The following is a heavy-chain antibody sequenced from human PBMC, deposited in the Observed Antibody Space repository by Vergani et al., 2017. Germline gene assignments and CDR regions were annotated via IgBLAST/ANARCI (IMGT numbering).Heavy chain of an antibody. CDR3: AHLIYCSSTSCYGRPNLNWFDP. Sequence: QITLKESGPTLVKPTQTLTLTCPFSGFSLSTSGVGVGWTRQPPGKALEWLALIYWNDDKRYSPSLKIRLTITKDTSKHQVVLTMTNMDPVNTATYYCAHLIYCSSTSCYGRPNLNWFDPWGQGTLVTVSS. J-gene: IGHJ5*02. D-gene: IGHD2-2*01. CDR1: GFSLSTSGVG. V-gene: IGHV2-5*01. CDR2: IYWNDDK.